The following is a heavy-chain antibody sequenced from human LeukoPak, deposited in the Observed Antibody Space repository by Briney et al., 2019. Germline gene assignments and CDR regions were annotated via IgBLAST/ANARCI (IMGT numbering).Heavy chain of an antibody. J-gene: IGHJ4*02. Sequence: GGSLRLSCAASGFTFSSYWMSWVRQAPGKGLEWVANIKQDGSEKYYVDSVKGRFTISRDNAKNSLYLQMNSLRAEDTAVYYCARYTTAGYSSGWYGPSFDYWGQGTLVTVSS. CDR2: IKQDGSEK. D-gene: IGHD6-19*01. CDR3: ARYTTAGYSSGWYGPSFDY. CDR1: GFTFSSYW. V-gene: IGHV3-7*01.